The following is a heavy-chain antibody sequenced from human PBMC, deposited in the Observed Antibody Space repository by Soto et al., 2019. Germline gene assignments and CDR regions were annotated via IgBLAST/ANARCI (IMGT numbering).Heavy chain of an antibody. D-gene: IGHD5-18*01. CDR2: IIPIFGTA. CDR1: GGTFSSYA. CDR3: AREDTAMVPLNY. V-gene: IGHV1-69*13. J-gene: IGHJ4*02. Sequence: ASVKVPCKASGGTFSSYAISWVRQAPGQGLEWMGGIIPIFGTANYAQKFQGRVTITADESTSTAYMELSSLRSEDTAVYYCAREDTAMVPLNYWGQGTLVTVSS.